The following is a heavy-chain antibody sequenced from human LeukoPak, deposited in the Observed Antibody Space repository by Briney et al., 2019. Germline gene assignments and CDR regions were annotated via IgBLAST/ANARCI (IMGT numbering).Heavy chain of an antibody. CDR2: INPNSGGT. Sequence: GASVKVSCKASGYTFTGYYMHWVRQAPRQGLEWMGWINPNSGGTNYAQKFQGRVTMTRDTSISTAYMELSRLRSDDTAVYYCARVRGYSYGYLLSTFDYWGQGTLVTVSS. CDR3: ARVRGYSYGYLLSTFDY. CDR1: GYTFTGYY. V-gene: IGHV1-2*02. D-gene: IGHD5-18*01. J-gene: IGHJ4*02.